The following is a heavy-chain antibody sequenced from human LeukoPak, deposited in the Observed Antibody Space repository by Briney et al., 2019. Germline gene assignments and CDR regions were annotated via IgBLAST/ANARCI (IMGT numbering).Heavy chain of an antibody. V-gene: IGHV4-30-4*08. J-gene: IGHJ5*02. CDR2: IYYSGST. Sequence: PSETLSLTCTVSGGSISSGDYYWSWIRQPPGKGLEWIGYIYYSGSTYYNPSLKSRVTISVDTSKNQFSLKLSSVTAADTAVYYCARDGDYVNWFDPWGQGTLVTVSS. CDR3: ARDGDYVNWFDP. CDR1: GGSISSGDYY. D-gene: IGHD4-17*01.